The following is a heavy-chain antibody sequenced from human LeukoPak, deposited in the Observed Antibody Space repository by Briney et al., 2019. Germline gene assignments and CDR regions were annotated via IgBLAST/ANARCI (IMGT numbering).Heavy chain of an antibody. CDR3: ARVRSSGWIDY. D-gene: IGHD6-19*01. V-gene: IGHV4-39*07. J-gene: IGHJ4*02. Sequence: SETLSLTCTVSGGSISSSSYYWGWIRQPPGKGLEWIGTIYYSGRTYYSPSLKSRVTISVDTSKNQFSLKLSSVTAADTAVYYCARVRSSGWIDYWGQGTLVTVSS. CDR1: GGSISSSSYY. CDR2: IYYSGRT.